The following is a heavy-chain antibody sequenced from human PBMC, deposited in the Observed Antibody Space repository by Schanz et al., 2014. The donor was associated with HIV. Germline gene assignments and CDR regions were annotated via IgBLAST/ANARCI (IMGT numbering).Heavy chain of an antibody. D-gene: IGHD2-15*01. CDR1: GFTFSTTA. V-gene: IGHV3-30*18. CDR3: AKCAGGTCSIDY. Sequence: LLESGGGLVQPGGSLRLSCAASGFTFSTTAMSWVRQAPGRGLEWVPVISYDGSNKNYADSVKGRFTISRDNSKNTLYLQMNSLRAEDTAVYYCAKCAGGTCSIDYWGQGTLVSVSA. J-gene: IGHJ4*02. CDR2: ISYDGSNK.